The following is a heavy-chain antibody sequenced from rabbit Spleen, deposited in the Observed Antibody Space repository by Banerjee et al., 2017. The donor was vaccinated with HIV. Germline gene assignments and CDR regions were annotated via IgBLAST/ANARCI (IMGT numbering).Heavy chain of an antibody. Sequence: QSLEESGGDLVKPGASLTLTCIASGVSFSLSSYMCWVRQAPGKGLEWIACIEGGHSAFSYFANWAKGRFTISKTSSTTVTLQMTSLTAADTATYFCARDLDGVIGWNFNLWGPGTLVTVS. V-gene: IGHV1S40*01. CDR2: IEGGHSAFS. D-gene: IGHD4-1*01. CDR3: ARDLDGVIGWNFNL. J-gene: IGHJ4*01. CDR1: GVSFSLSSY.